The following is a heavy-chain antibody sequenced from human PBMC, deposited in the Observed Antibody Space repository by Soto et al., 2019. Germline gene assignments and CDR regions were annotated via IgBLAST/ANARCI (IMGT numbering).Heavy chain of an antibody. V-gene: IGHV4-34*02. CDR3: AGNIVATISSVDY. D-gene: IGHD5-12*01. CDR1: GESFSGYY. Sequence: QVQLQQWGAGLLEPSETLSLTCAVYGESFSGYYWSWIRQPPGKGLEWIGEINHSGSTNYNPSLKSRVTMSVDTSKNQFSLKLSSVTAADTAMYYCAGNIVATISSVDYWGQGTLVTVSS. CDR2: INHSGST. J-gene: IGHJ4*02.